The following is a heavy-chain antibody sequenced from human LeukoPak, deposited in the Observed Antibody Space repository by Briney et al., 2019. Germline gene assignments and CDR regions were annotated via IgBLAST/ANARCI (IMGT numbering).Heavy chain of an antibody. CDR2: MNPNSGNT. V-gene: IGHV1-8*01. J-gene: IGHJ4*02. Sequence: ASVKVSCKASGYTFTSNDINWVRQATGQGLEWLGWMNPNSGNTGYAQKFQGRVTMTRNTSISTAHMELSSLRSEDTAVYYCARGYTGYDTLTPKRTYYFDYWGQGTLVTVSS. CDR1: GYTFTSND. D-gene: IGHD3-9*01. CDR3: ARGYTGYDTLTPKRTYYFDY.